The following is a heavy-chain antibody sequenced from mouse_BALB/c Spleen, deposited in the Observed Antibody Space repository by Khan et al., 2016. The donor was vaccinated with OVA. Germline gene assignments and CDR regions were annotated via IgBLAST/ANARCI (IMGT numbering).Heavy chain of an antibody. CDR1: FFPFLSSL. D-gene: IGHD4-1*01. V-gene: IGHV5-6*01. CDR2: LPLPASSP. CDR3: ASHLTGSFAY. Sequence: SLPLSFSSSFFPFLSSLLSFFLPPPSPPLACFSPLPLPASSPPHPSPVPPRFTISRNNAKNTLSLQMSSLKSEDTAIYYCASHLTGSFAYWGQGTLVTVSA. J-gene: IGHJ3*01.